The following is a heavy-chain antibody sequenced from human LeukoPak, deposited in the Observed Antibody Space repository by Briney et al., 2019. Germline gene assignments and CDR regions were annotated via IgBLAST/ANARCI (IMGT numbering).Heavy chain of an antibody. CDR1: GFPLYTHA. CDR2: ICGNGGCT. D-gene: IGHD6-19*01. J-gene: IGHJ4*02. CDR3: AKTTVGYSSGRYPGWPADC. V-gene: IGHV3-23*01. Sequence: GGSLRLSFEASGFPLYTHAIYWVRQAPGKGIEWGSSICGNGGCTYYADSVKGRFTISRDNSKNTVYLQMNSLTADDTAVYYCAKTTVGYSSGRYPGWPADCWGQGTLVTVSS.